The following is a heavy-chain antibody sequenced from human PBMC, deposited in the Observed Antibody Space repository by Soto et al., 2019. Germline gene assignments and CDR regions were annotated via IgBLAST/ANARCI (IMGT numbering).Heavy chain of an antibody. D-gene: IGHD1-26*01. J-gene: IGHJ4*02. Sequence: GESLKISCAASGFTFSSYAMHWVRQAPGKGLEWVAVISYDGSNKYYADSVKGRFTISRDNSKNTLYLQMNSLRAEDTAVYYCARGPRYPQNRYSGSYHESRNFDYWGQGTLVTVSS. CDR1: GFTFSSYA. CDR3: ARGPRYPQNRYSGSYHESRNFDY. CDR2: ISYDGSNK. V-gene: IGHV3-30-3*01.